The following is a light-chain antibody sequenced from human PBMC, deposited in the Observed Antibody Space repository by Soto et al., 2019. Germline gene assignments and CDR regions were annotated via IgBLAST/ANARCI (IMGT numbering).Light chain of an antibody. CDR3: LLSYNAARV. CDR2: DTS. Sequence: QAVVTQEPSLTVSPGGTVTLTCGSSTGAVTSNHHAYWFQQKAGQAPRTLIYDTSNKRSWTPARFSGSLLGDKAALTLSGAQPEDEAQYYCLLSYNAARVFGGGTKLTVL. CDR1: TGAVTSNHH. J-gene: IGLJ2*01. V-gene: IGLV7-46*01.